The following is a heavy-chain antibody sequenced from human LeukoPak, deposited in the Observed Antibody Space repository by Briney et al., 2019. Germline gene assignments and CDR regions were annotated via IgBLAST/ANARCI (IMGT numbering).Heavy chain of an antibody. J-gene: IGHJ2*01. V-gene: IGHV3-21*01. Sequence: GGSLRLSCAASGFTFSSYSMNWVRRAPGKGLEWVSSISSSSSYIYYADSVKGRFTISRDNAKNSLYLQMNSLRAEDTAVYYCARSPPRDVEMATIFDWYFDLWGRGTLVTVSS. CDR2: ISSSSSYI. CDR3: ARSPPRDVEMATIFDWYFDL. D-gene: IGHD5-24*01. CDR1: GFTFSSYS.